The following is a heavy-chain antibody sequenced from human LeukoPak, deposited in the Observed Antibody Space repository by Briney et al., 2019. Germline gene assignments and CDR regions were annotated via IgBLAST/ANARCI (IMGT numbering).Heavy chain of an antibody. J-gene: IGHJ4*02. D-gene: IGHD6-19*01. CDR3: AKSGYSSGWYRGYFDY. V-gene: IGHV4-59*01. CDR1: GDSISSYY. Sequence: SETLSLTCTVSGDSISSYYWSWIRQPPGEGLEWIGYNSGSTNYNPSLKSRVTISVDTSKNQFSLKLSSVTAADTAVYYCAKSGYSSGWYRGYFDYWGQGTLVTVSS. CDR2: NSGST.